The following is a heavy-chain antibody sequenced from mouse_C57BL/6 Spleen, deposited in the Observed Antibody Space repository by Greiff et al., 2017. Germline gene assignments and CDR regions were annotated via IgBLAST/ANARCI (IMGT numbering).Heavy chain of an antibody. V-gene: IGHV5-4*01. J-gene: IGHJ3*01. D-gene: IGHD2-1*01. Sequence: EVQVVESGGGLVKPGGSLKLSCAASGFTFSSYAMSWVRQTPEKRLEWVATISDGGSYTYYPDNVKGRFTISRDNAKNNLYLQMRNLKSEDTAMYYGARYGNSAWFAYWGQGTLVTVSA. CDR3: ARYGNSAWFAY. CDR2: ISDGGSYT. CDR1: GFTFSSYA.